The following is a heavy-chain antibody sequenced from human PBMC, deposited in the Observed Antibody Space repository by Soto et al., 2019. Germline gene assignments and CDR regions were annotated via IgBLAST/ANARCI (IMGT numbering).Heavy chain of an antibody. CDR2: ISSARSTI. CDR1: GFSLSSYS. D-gene: IGHD2-2*01. J-gene: IGHJ4*01. CDR3: ARARGYCSSYSCYCSDY. V-gene: IGHV3-48*01. Sequence: GGSLRLSCEASGFSLSSYSMNWVRQAPGKGLEWVSYISSARSTIYYADSVKGRFTISRDNAKNSLFLQMNSLRAEDTAVYYCARARGYCSSYSCYCSDYWGHGTLVTVS.